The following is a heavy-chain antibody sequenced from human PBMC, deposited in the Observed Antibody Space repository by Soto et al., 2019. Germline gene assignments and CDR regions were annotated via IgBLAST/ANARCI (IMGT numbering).Heavy chain of an antibody. CDR2: IIGSSGDT. V-gene: IGHV3-23*01. J-gene: IGHJ4*01. CDR3: AKDKWPDVAWDIDY. Sequence: EVQLLESGGRLVQPGGSLRLSCVASGFVFNTYTMTWVRQAPGKGLEWVSSIIGSSGDTSYADSVRGRFTISRDNSQSTLFLQMNGLRADDTAVYFCAKDKWPDVAWDIDYWGHGTLVTVSS. D-gene: IGHD1-26*01. CDR1: GFVFNTYT.